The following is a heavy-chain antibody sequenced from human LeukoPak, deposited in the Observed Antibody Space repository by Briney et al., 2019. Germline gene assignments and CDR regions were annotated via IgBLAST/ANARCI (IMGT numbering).Heavy chain of an antibody. Sequence: ASVKVSCKASGYTFTSYAMHWVRQAPGQRLEWMGWINAGNGNTKYSQEFQGRVTMTEDSSTDTAYMQRSSLRSQDTAVYYCATSIGYYYGAGSYRYWGQGTLVTVSS. CDR3: ATSIGYYYGAGSYRY. J-gene: IGHJ4*02. D-gene: IGHD3-10*01. CDR2: INAGNGNT. CDR1: GYTFTSYA. V-gene: IGHV1-3*03.